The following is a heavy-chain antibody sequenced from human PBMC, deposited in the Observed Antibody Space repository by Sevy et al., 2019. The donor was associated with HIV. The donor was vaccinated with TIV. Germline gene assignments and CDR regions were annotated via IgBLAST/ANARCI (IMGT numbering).Heavy chain of an antibody. CDR2: ISSSSSYI. J-gene: IGHJ4*02. D-gene: IGHD3-16*02. V-gene: IGHV3-21*01. Sequence: GGSLRLSCAASGFTFSSYSMNWVRQAPGKGLEWVSSISSSSSYIYYADSVKGRFTISRDNAKNSLYLQMNSLRAEDTAVYYCARGVSYVWGSYRLPYYFDYWGQRTLVTVSS. CDR3: ARGVSYVWGSYRLPYYFDY. CDR1: GFTFSSYS.